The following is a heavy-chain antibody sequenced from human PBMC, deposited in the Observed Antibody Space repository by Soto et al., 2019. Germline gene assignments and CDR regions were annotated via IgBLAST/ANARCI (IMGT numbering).Heavy chain of an antibody. CDR3: IWQQDFHYGGAG. D-gene: IGHD6-13*01. V-gene: IGHV3-15*07. J-gene: IGHJ6*04. Sequence: VGSLRLSCAASGFSFSPGLMNWVRQALGKGLEWVGLIKSKGGGGTADYAAPVKGRFIISRDDSKNTIYLQMNSMKPDDTALYYCIWQQDFHYGGAGWGRGTTVNVSS. CDR1: GFSFSPGL. CDR2: IKSKGGGGTA.